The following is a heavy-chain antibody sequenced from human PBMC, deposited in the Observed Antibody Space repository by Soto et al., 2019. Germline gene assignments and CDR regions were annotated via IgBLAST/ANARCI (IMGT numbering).Heavy chain of an antibody. Sequence: QVQLAESGGGVVQPGRSLTLSCAASGFAFGNYGIHWVRQAPGKGLEWVAVIWSDGRSTYYGDSVKGRFTISRDNSKNTVYLQMTSLRAEDTAVYYCARDWWEEPAGKETVSQCDYRGKGNLVTVSS. V-gene: IGHV3-33*01. J-gene: IGHJ4*02. CDR2: IWSDGRST. CDR1: GFAFGNYG. CDR3: ARDWWEEPAGKETVSQCDY. D-gene: IGHD6-13*01.